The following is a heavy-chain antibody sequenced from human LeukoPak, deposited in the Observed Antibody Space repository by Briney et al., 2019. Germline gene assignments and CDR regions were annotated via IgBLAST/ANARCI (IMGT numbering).Heavy chain of an antibody. CDR2: INHSGST. V-gene: IGHV4-34*01. CDR1: GGSISSYY. D-gene: IGHD2-15*01. Sequence: SETLSLTCTVSGGSISSYYWSWIRQPPGKGLEWIGEINHSGSTNYNPSLKSRVTISVDTSKNQISLKLSSVAAADTAVYYCARGVAYYYYMDVWGKGTTVTVSS. J-gene: IGHJ6*03. CDR3: ARGVAYYYYMDV.